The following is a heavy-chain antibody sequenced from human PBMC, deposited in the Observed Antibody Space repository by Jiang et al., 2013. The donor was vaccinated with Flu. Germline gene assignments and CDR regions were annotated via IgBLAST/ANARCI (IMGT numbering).Heavy chain of an antibody. D-gene: IGHD3-9*01. Sequence: LGQPGGSLRLSCAASGFAFDSYIMTWVRQAPGKGLEWVSGISGXGGSIYYADSVKGRFSISRDNSKNTLYLQMNSLRAEDTAVYYCAKGGDFDISYYFYGLDVWGQGTTVTVSS. J-gene: IGHJ6*02. CDR3: AKGGDFDISYYFYGLDV. V-gene: IGHV3-23*01. CDR2: ISGXGGSI. CDR1: GFAFDSYI.